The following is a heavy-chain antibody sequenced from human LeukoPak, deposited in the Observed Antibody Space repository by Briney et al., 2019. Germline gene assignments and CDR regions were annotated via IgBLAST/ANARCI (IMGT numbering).Heavy chain of an antibody. CDR1: GGSISSYY. D-gene: IGHD4-23*01. V-gene: IGHV4-59*08. Sequence: SETLSLTCTVSGGSISSYYWSWIRQPPGKGLEWIGYIYYSGSTNYNPSLKSRLTISADTSKNQFSLRLSSVTAADTAVYYCVRVDNGGNYFDYWGQGTLVTVSS. CDR3: VRVDNGGNYFDY. CDR2: IYYSGST. J-gene: IGHJ4*02.